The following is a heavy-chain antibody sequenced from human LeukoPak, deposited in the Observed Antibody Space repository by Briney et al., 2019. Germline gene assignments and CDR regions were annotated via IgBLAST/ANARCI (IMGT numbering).Heavy chain of an antibody. CDR2: INPNSGGT. CDR3: ARERIAAANYYFDY. D-gene: IGHD6-13*01. Sequence: GASVKVSCKASGYTFTGYYMHWVRQAPGQGLEWMGWINPNSGGTNYAQKFQGWVTMTRDTSISTAYMELSRLRSDDTAVYYCARERIAAANYYFDYWGQGTLVTVSS. V-gene: IGHV1-2*04. CDR1: GYTFTGYY. J-gene: IGHJ4*02.